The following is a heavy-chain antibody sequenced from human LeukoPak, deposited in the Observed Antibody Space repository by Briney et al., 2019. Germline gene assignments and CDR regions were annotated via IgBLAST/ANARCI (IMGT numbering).Heavy chain of an antibody. D-gene: IGHD3-22*01. J-gene: IGHJ4*02. Sequence: SETLSLTCTVSGGSISSGDYYGSWIRQPPGKGLEWIGYIYYSGSTYYNPSLKSRVTISVDTSKNQFSLKLSSVTAADTAVYYCARERTYYYDSSGLLADVFDYWGQGTLVTVSS. V-gene: IGHV4-30-4*08. CDR2: IYYSGST. CDR3: ARERTYYYDSSGLLADVFDY. CDR1: GGSISSGDYY.